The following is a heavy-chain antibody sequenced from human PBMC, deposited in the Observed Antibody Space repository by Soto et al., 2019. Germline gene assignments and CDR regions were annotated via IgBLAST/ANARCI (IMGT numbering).Heavy chain of an antibody. V-gene: IGHV6-1*01. CDR1: GDSVSSTSAA. J-gene: IGHJ6*02. D-gene: IGHD1-26*01. CDR3: SRRLKLGADYYGMDV. Sequence: SQTLSPTCAISGDSVSSTSAAWNWIRQSPSRGLEWLGRTFYRSKWYYDYAVSVKSRITINPDTSKNQFSLQLNSVTPEDTAVYYCSRRLKLGADYYGMDVWGQGTTVTVSS. CDR2: TFYRSKWYY.